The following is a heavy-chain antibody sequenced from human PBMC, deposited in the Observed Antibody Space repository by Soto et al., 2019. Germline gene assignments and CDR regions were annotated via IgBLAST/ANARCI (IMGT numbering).Heavy chain of an antibody. J-gene: IGHJ4*02. D-gene: IGHD5-18*01. Sequence: XVSLRLSCAASGFTFSRYWMHWVRQAPGKGLVWVSRISYDESTTDYADSVKGRFTISRDSAKNTLYLQMNSLRAEDTAVYFCARGGANTAMAHDYWGQGTLVTVSS. CDR3: ARGGANTAMAHDY. V-gene: IGHV3-74*01. CDR2: ISYDESTT. CDR1: GFTFSRYW.